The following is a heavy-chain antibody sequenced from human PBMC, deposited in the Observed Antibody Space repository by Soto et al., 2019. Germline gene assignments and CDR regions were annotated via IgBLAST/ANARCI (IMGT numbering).Heavy chain of an antibody. Sequence: GASLKISCKGSGYSFTSYWSGWVRQMPGKGLEWMGIIYPGDSDTRYSTSLKTRLTISKDTSKNLVVLTMTNMDPTDTATYYCARTLGSSTLDYWGQGTLVTVSS. CDR1: GYSFTSYW. V-gene: IGHV5-51*01. CDR3: ARTLGSSTLDY. D-gene: IGHD6-13*01. CDR2: IYPGDSDT. J-gene: IGHJ4*02.